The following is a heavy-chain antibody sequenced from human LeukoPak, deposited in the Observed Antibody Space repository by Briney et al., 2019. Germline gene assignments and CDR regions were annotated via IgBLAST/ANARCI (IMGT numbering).Heavy chain of an antibody. CDR1: GFTFSTSW. V-gene: IGHV3-74*01. D-gene: IGHD6-19*01. CDR2: INSDGSSP. Sequence: GGSLRLSCAASGFTFSTSWIHWVRQAPGKGLVWVSCINSDGSSPSYADSVKGRFTISRDNAKKTVYLQMNSLRAEDTAVYYCARWGSSGWYPMDVWGQGTTVTVSS. J-gene: IGHJ6*02. CDR3: ARWGSSGWYPMDV.